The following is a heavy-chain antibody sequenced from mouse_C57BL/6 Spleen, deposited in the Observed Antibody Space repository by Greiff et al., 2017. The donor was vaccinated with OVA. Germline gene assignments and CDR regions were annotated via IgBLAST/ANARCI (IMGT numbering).Heavy chain of an antibody. CDR3: ARDDYDDGTYFDV. J-gene: IGHJ1*03. CDR2: ISYDGSN. Sequence: EVQLQESGPGLVKPSQSLSLTCSVTGYSITSGYYWNWLRQFPGNKLEWMGYISYDGSNNYNPSLKNRISITRDTSKNQFFLKLNSVTTEDTATYYCARDDYDDGTYFDVWGTGTTVTVSS. V-gene: IGHV3-6*01. D-gene: IGHD2-4*01. CDR1: GYSITSGYY.